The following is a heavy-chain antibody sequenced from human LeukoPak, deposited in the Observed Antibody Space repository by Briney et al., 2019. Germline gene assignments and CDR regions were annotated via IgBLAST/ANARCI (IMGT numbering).Heavy chain of an antibody. CDR2: IKSKTDGGTT. V-gene: IGHV3-15*01. CDR1: GFAFNESY. Sequence: GGSLSLSCAASGFAFNESYMTWIRQAPGKGLEWVGRIKSKTDGGTTDYAAPVKGRFTISRDDSKNTLYLQMNSLKTEDTAVYYCTTDPPKYYYDSSGYSDAFDIWGQGTMVTVSS. CDR3: TTDPPKYYYDSSGYSDAFDI. J-gene: IGHJ3*02. D-gene: IGHD3-22*01.